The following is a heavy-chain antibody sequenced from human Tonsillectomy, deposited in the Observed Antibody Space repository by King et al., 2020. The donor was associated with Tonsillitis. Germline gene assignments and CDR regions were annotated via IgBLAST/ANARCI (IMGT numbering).Heavy chain of an antibody. V-gene: IGHV3-30*04. CDR2: ISYDGSNK. D-gene: IGHD2-2*01. CDR1: GFTFSSYA. Sequence: QLVQSGGGVVQPGRSLRLSCAASGFTFSSYAMHWVRQAPGKGLEWVVVISYDGSNKYYADSVKGRFTISRDNSKNTLYLQMDSLRAEDTAVYYCARGARFRYCSTSCYDFDYWGQGTLVTVSS. J-gene: IGHJ4*02. CDR3: ARGARFRYCSTSCYDFDY.